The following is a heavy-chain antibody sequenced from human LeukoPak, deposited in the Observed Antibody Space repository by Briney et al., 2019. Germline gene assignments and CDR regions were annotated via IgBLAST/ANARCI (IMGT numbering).Heavy chain of an antibody. V-gene: IGHV5-51*01. CDR2: IYPGDSDT. D-gene: IGHD2-21*01. Sequence: GESLKISCKSSGYSFTTYWIAWVRQIPGKGLEWIGIIYPGDSDTRYSPSFQGQVTISADKSISNASLEWTSLKASDSAMYYCARVLIRGDEIDYWGQGTLVTVSS. CDR3: ARVLIRGDEIDY. J-gene: IGHJ4*02. CDR1: GYSFTTYW.